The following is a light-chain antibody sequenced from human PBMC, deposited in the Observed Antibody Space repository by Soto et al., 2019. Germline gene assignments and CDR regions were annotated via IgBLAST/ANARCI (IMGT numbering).Light chain of an antibody. V-gene: IGLV2-14*01. Sequence: QSALTQPASVSGSPGQSIAISCTGTTSDVGGYNHVSWYQQHPGKAPKLMIYEVSDRPSGVPNRFSGSKSGSTASLTISGLQAEDEADYYCSSYTSSRAGVFGGGTQLTVL. CDR3: SSYTSSRAGV. CDR1: TSDVGGYNH. CDR2: EVS. J-gene: IGLJ3*02.